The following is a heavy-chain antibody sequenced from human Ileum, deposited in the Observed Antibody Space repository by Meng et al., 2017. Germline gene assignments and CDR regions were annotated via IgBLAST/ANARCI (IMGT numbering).Heavy chain of an antibody. Sequence: ASVKVSCKVSGYTLTELSMHWVRQAPGKGLEWMGGFDPEDGETINAQKFQGRVTMTEDTSTDTAYMELSSLRSEDTAVYYCATHYGGSSSWYAFYGWFDPWGQGTLVTVSS. J-gene: IGHJ5*02. CDR1: GYTLTELS. D-gene: IGHD6-13*01. CDR3: ATHYGGSSSWYAFYGWFDP. CDR2: FDPEDGET. V-gene: IGHV1-24*01.